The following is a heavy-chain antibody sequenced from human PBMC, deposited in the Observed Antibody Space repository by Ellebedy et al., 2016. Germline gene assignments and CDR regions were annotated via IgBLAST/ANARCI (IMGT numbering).Heavy chain of an antibody. J-gene: IGHJ4*02. D-gene: IGHD2-15*01. CDR2: IYPGDSDT. Sequence: GESLKISCKGSGYSFTSYWIGWVRQMPGKGLEWMGIIYPGDSDTRYSPSFQGHVTISADKSISTAYLQWSSLKASDTAMYYCARHAGGDIVVVVAAHLVYWGQGTLVTVSS. V-gene: IGHV5-51*01. CDR1: GYSFTSYW. CDR3: ARHAGGDIVVVVAAHLVY.